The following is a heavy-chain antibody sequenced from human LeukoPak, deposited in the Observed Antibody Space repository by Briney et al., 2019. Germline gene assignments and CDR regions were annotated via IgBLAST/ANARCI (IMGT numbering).Heavy chain of an antibody. CDR3: AGQLYSGNYYLDH. J-gene: IGHJ4*02. Sequence: GASVKVSCKASGYTFTSYDINWVRQATGQGLEWMGWMNPNSGNTGYAQKFQGRVTITRNTSISTAYMELSSLRAEDTAVYYCAGQLYSGNYYLDHWGQGTLVTVSS. D-gene: IGHD1-26*01. CDR1: GYTFTSYD. CDR2: MNPNSGNT. V-gene: IGHV1-8*03.